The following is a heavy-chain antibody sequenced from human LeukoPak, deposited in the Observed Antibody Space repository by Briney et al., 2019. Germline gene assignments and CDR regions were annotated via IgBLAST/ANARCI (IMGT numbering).Heavy chain of an antibody. D-gene: IGHD1-7*01. CDR2: IDHDGRT. CDR3: ARGGITGTTCWFDP. V-gene: IGHV4-34*01. J-gene: IGHJ5*02. Sequence: PSETLSHTCAVYGGTFSGYYWSWIRKSPGKGLEWIGEIDHDGRTNYNPSLKSRVTISADTSRNQFFLKVRSVTAADTAVYYCARGGITGTTCWFDPWGQGTQVTVSS. CDR1: GGTFSGYY.